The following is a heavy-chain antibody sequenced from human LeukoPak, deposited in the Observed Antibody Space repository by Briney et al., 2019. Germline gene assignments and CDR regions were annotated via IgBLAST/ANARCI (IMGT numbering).Heavy chain of an antibody. CDR3: AKDKNYDILTGYFESPNWYFDL. D-gene: IGHD3-9*01. CDR1: GGSISSYY. Sequence: PSETLSLTCTVSGGSISSYYWSWIRQPAGKGLEWIGRIYTSGSTNYNPSLKSRVTMSVDRSKNQFSLKLSSVTAADTAVYYCAKDKNYDILTGYFESPNWYFDLWGRGTLVTVSS. V-gene: IGHV4-4*07. CDR2: IYTSGST. J-gene: IGHJ2*01.